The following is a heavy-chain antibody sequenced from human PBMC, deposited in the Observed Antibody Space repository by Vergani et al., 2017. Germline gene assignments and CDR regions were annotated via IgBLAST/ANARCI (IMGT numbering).Heavy chain of an antibody. Sequence: QVQLQESGPGLVKPSETLSLTCTVSGGSISSYYWSWIRQPPGKGLEWIGYIYYRGSTNYNPSLKSRVTISVDTSKNQFSLKLSSVTAADTAVYYCARGFPSYYDFWSGYPSYYMDVWGKGTTVTVSS. CDR1: GGSISSYY. CDR3: ARGFPSYYDFWSGYPSYYMDV. CDR2: IYYRGST. D-gene: IGHD3-3*01. J-gene: IGHJ6*03. V-gene: IGHV4-59*01.